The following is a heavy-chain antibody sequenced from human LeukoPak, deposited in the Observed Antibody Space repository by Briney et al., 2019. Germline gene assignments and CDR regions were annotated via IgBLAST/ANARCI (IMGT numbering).Heavy chain of an antibody. CDR1: GFTFSSYW. Sequence: PGGSLRLSCAGPGFTFSSYWMSWVRQAPGKGLEWVANIKQDGSEKHYVDSVKGRFTISRDNAKNSLYLQMNSLRDEDTAVYYCARSSSGPYTYHFDYWGQGTLVTVSS. J-gene: IGHJ4*02. CDR2: IKQDGSEK. CDR3: ARSSSGPYTYHFDY. V-gene: IGHV3-7*01. D-gene: IGHD6-19*01.